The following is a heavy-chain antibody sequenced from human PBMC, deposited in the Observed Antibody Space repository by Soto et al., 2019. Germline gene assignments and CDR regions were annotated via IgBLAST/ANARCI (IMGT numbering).Heavy chain of an antibody. V-gene: IGHV3-74*01. Sequence: PGGSLRLSCAASGFTFSSYWMHWVRQAPGKGLVWVSRINSDGSSTSYADSVKGRFTISRDNSKSTLYLQMNSLRAEDTAIYYCAKETRHRAFWSGHDYWGQGILVTVSS. CDR3: AKETRHRAFWSGHDY. D-gene: IGHD3-3*01. CDR1: GFTFSSYW. CDR2: INSDGSST. J-gene: IGHJ4*02.